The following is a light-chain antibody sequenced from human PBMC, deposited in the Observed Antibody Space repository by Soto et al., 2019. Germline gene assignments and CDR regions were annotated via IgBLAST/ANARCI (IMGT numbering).Light chain of an antibody. V-gene: IGKV3-15*01. CDR1: QNIVTN. Sequence: IVMTQSPVTLSVSPGERATLSCRASQNIVTNLAWYQQKPGQAPRLVIYDASTRATDIPARFSGSGFGTEFILTISSLQSADFPVYYCQQYNNWPPRLTFGGGTKVDIK. CDR3: QQYNNWPPRLT. CDR2: DAS. J-gene: IGKJ4*01.